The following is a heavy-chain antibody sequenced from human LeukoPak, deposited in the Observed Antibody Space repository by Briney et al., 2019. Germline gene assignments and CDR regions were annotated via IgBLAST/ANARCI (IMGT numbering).Heavy chain of an antibody. Sequence: PSETLSLTCTVSGGSISSYYWSWIRQPPGKGLEWIGYIYYSGSTNYNPSLKSRVTISVDTSKNQFSLKLSSVTAADTAVYYCARVVLRGYVDYWGQGTLVTVSS. V-gene: IGHV4-59*01. J-gene: IGHJ4*02. CDR2: IYYSGST. CDR1: GGSISSYY. D-gene: IGHD2/OR15-2a*01. CDR3: ARVVLRGYVDY.